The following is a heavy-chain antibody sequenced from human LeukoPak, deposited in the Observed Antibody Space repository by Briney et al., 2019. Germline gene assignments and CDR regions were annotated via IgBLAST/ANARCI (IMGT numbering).Heavy chain of an antibody. D-gene: IGHD3-9*01. CDR3: ARHYYDILTGYHFDY. J-gene: IGHJ4*02. V-gene: IGHV1-2*02. Sequence: ASVKVSCKASGYTFTSYDINWVRQAPGQGLEWMGWINPNSGGTNYAQKFQGRVTMTRDTSISTAYMELSRLRSDDTAVYYCARHYYDILTGYHFDYWGQGTLVTVSS. CDR2: INPNSGGT. CDR1: GYTFTSYD.